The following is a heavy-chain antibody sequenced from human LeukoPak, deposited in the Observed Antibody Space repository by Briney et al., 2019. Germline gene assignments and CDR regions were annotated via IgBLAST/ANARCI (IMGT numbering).Heavy chain of an antibody. V-gene: IGHV4-39*01. CDR3: ARQPLRATAANGFDP. CDR2: IYYSGSF. J-gene: IGHJ5*02. CDR1: GGSISNANYY. Sequence: SETLSLTCTVSGGSISNANYYRGWIRQPPGQGLEWIATIYYSGSFYYNPSLKSRLAISVDTSKNQFSLKLSSVTAADTAVYYCARQPLRATAANGFDPWGQGTLVTVSS. D-gene: IGHD2-2*01.